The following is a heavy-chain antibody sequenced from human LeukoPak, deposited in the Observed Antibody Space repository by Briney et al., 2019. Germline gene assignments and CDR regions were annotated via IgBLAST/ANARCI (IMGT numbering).Heavy chain of an antibody. CDR3: ARDFRSLWSLYYFDY. V-gene: IGHV3-30*03. J-gene: IGHJ4*02. CDR1: GFTFSSYG. CDR2: ISYDGSNK. D-gene: IGHD2-8*02. Sequence: GGSLRLSCAASGFTFSSYGMHWVRQAPGKGLEWVAVISYDGSNKYYADSVKGRFTISRDNSKNTLYLQMNSLRAEDTAVYYCARDFRSLWSLYYFDYWGQGTLVTVSS.